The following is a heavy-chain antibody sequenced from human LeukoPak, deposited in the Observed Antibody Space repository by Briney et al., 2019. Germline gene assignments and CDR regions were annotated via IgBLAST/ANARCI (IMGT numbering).Heavy chain of an antibody. D-gene: IGHD3-22*01. CDR3: ARGAAYYYDSSGYQHFDY. J-gene: IGHJ4*02. V-gene: IGHV1-18*01. Sequence: ASVKVSCKASGYTFTSYGISWVRQAPGQGLEWIGWISAYNGNTNYAQKLQGRVTMTTDTSTSTAYMELRSLRSDDTAVYYCARGAAYYYDSSGYQHFDYWGQGTLVTVSS. CDR2: ISAYNGNT. CDR1: GYTFTSYG.